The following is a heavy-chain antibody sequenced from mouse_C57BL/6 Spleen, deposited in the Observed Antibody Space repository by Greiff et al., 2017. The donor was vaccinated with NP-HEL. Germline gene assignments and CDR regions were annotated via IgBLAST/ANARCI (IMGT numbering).Heavy chain of an antibody. CDR3: ARGRITTVVATDAMDY. Sequence: IQLQQPGAELVKPGASVKLSCKASGYTFTSYWMHWVKQRPGQGLEWIGMIHPNSGSTNYNEKFKSKATFTADTSSNTAYMQLSSLTTEDSAIYYCARGRITTVVATDAMDYWGQGTSVTVSS. CDR2: IHPNSGST. J-gene: IGHJ4*01. V-gene: IGHV1-64*01. D-gene: IGHD1-1*01. CDR1: GYTFTSYW.